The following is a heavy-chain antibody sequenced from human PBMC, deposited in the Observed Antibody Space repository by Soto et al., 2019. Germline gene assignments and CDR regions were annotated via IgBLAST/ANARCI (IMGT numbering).Heavy chain of an antibody. CDR1: GGSITSSTYY. CDR3: AGLQRGLVVVPATPVNA. D-gene: IGHD2-15*01. V-gene: IGHV4-39*01. J-gene: IGHJ5*02. Sequence: QLQLQESGPGLVKPSETLSLTCTVSGGSITSSTYYWSWIRQPPGKGLEWIGSIYYSGTTYYNPSLKSRVTITVDTSRNQFSLKLTSVTAADTAVYYCAGLQRGLVVVPATPVNAWGQGTLVTVSS. CDR2: IYYSGTT.